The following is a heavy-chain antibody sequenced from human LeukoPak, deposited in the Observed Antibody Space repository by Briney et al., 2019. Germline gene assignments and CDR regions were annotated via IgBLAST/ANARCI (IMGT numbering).Heavy chain of an antibody. D-gene: IGHD3-22*01. J-gene: IGHJ6*03. CDR3: ARDGPFLSESSYHISMDV. CDR1: GFTFNSYS. Sequence: GGSLRLSCAASGFTFNSYSMNWVRQAPGKGLEWVSSISSSSSYIYYADSVKGRFTISRDNAKNSLYLQMNSLRAEDTAVYYCARDGPFLSESSYHISMDVWGKGTTVTISS. CDR2: ISSSSSYI. V-gene: IGHV3-21*01.